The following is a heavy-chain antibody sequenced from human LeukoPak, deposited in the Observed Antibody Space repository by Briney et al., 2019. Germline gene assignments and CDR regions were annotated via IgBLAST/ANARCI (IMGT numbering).Heavy chain of an antibody. Sequence: GVSLSLFCGASGLTFNSYSTNYAPDAPGEAVEGVSSISSSSSYIYCAHSVRGRPTISRDNAKNSMYLQMNSLRAEDTAVYYCARDRSQGAWRLRYFDGGFDYWGQGTLVTAYS. D-gene: IGHD3-9*01. V-gene: IGHV3-21*01. CDR2: ISSSSSYI. CDR1: GLTFNSYS. CDR3: ARDRSQGAWRLRYFDGGFDY. J-gene: IGHJ4*02.